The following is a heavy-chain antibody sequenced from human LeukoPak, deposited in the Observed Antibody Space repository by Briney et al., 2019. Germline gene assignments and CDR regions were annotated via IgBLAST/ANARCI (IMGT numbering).Heavy chain of an antibody. J-gene: IGHJ4*02. CDR2: IYSGGST. Sequence: GGSLRLSCAASGFTFSSNYMSWVRQAPGKGLEWVSVIYSGGSTYYADSVKGRFTISRDNSKNTLYLQMNSLRAEDTAVYYCASSGSYGANYFDYWGQGTLVTVSS. CDR3: ASSGSYGANYFDY. D-gene: IGHD1-26*01. V-gene: IGHV3-53*01. CDR1: GFTFSSNY.